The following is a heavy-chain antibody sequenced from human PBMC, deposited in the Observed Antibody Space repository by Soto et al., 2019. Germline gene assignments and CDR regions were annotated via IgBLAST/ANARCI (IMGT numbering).Heavy chain of an antibody. J-gene: IGHJ5*02. CDR3: AKDMRYYYDSSGYYP. D-gene: IGHD3-22*01. Sequence: QVQLVESGGGVVQPGRSLRLSCAASGFTFSSYGMHWVRQALGKGLEWVAVISYDGSNKYYADSVKGRFTISRDNSKNTLYLQMNSLRAEDTAVYYCAKDMRYYYDSSGYYPWGQGTLVTVSS. V-gene: IGHV3-30*18. CDR2: ISYDGSNK. CDR1: GFTFSSYG.